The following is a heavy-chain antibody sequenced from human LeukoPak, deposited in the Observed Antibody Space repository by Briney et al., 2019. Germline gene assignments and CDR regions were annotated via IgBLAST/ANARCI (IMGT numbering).Heavy chain of an antibody. CDR2: ISGGGVAI. CDR1: GFTFSNHA. CDR3: AKDGGLTCYYDSSGYPTVHDAFDI. Sequence: GGSLRLSCAVSGFTFSNHAMSWVRQAPGKGLQWVSAISGGGVAIYYADSVKGRFTISRDNSKNTLYLQMNSLRAEDTAVYYCAKDGGLTCYYDSSGYPTVHDAFDIWGQGTMVTVSS. D-gene: IGHD3-22*01. V-gene: IGHV3-23*01. J-gene: IGHJ3*02.